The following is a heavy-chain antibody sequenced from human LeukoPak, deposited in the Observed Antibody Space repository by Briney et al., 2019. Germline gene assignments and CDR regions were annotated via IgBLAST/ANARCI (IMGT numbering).Heavy chain of an antibody. Sequence: PGGSLRLSCVVSGLTFSNVWMSWVRQASGKGLEWVGRIKSKAHGGTTDYAAPVYGRFTVSRDDSENTLYLQMNSLQTEDTAVYYCTTFSDCTSSICYTNYWGQGTLVTVSS. CDR2: IKSKAHGGTT. CDR3: TTFSDCTSSICYTNY. CDR1: GLTFSNVW. J-gene: IGHJ4*02. V-gene: IGHV3-15*01. D-gene: IGHD2-2*02.